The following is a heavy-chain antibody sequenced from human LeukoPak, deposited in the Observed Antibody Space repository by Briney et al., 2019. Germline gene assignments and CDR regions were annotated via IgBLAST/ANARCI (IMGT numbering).Heavy chain of an antibody. V-gene: IGHV1-2*02. D-gene: IGHD1-1*01. Sequence: ASVKVSCKASGYTFTGYYMHWVRQAPGQGLEWMGWINPNSGGTNYAQKFQGRVTMTRDTSISTAYMELSRLGSDDTAVYYCARVPVGVDTTGTNFDYWGQGTLVTVSS. CDR1: GYTFTGYY. CDR3: ARVPVGVDTTGTNFDY. CDR2: INPNSGGT. J-gene: IGHJ4*02.